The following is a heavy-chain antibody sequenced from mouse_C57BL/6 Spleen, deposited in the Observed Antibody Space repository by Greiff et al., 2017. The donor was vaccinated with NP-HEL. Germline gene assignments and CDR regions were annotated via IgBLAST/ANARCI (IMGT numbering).Heavy chain of an antibody. CDR1: GYAFSSSW. CDR3: ASLDSSGYLFAY. Sequence: QVQLQQSGPELVKPGASVKISCKASGYAFSSSWMNWVKQRPGKGLEWIGRIYPGDGDTNYNGKFKGKATLTADKSSSTAYMQLSSLTSEDSAVYFCASLDSSGYLFAYWGQGTLVTVSA. D-gene: IGHD3-2*02. V-gene: IGHV1-82*01. J-gene: IGHJ3*01. CDR2: IYPGDGDT.